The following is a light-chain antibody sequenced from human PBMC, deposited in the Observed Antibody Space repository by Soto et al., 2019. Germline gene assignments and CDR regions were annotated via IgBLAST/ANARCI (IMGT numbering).Light chain of an antibody. Sequence: QSVLTQPASVSGSPGQSISISCTGTSSDVGGYNYVSWYQQHPSKAPKLMIYDVNNRSSGVSDRFSGSKSGNTASLTISGLQAEDEADYYCSSYTSSTALVFGTGTKVTVL. CDR3: SSYTSSTALV. J-gene: IGLJ1*01. CDR1: SSDVGGYNY. CDR2: DVN. V-gene: IGLV2-14*01.